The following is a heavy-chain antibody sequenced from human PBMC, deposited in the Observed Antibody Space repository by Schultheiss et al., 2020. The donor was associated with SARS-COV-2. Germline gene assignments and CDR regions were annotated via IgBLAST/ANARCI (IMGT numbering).Heavy chain of an antibody. CDR2: IYYRGNT. Sequence: SETLSLTCTVSGGSVSNTNYYWGWIRQPPGKGLEWIGTIYYRGNTFYNPSLKSRVTVSVDTSKNQFSLKLTSVTPEDTAVYYCATLGDDYGDSHFDYWGQGTLVTVSS. J-gene: IGHJ4*02. CDR3: ATLGDDYGDSHFDY. CDR1: GGSVSNTNYY. D-gene: IGHD4-17*01. V-gene: IGHV4-39*01.